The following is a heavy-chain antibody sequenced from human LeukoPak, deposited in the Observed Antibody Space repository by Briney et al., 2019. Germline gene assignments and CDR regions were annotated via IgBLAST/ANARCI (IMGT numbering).Heavy chain of an antibody. CDR3: ARLDWSWTSAAAGTPGY. CDR2: IYYSGST. J-gene: IGHJ4*02. D-gene: IGHD6-13*01. Sequence: PSETLSLTCTVSGGSISSSSYYWGWIRQPPGKGLEWIGSIYYSGSTYYNPSLNSRVTISVDTSKNQFSLKLSSVTAADTAVYYCARLDWSWTSAAAGTPGYWGQGTLVTVSS. V-gene: IGHV4-39*01. CDR1: GGSISSSSYY.